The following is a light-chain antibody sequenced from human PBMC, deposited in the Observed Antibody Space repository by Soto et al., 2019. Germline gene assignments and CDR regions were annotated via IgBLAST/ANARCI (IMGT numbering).Light chain of an antibody. CDR3: ATWSDSLKGWV. CDR2: AND. CDR1: SSDIESNS. Sequence: QSVLTQPPSASRTPGQRVTIPCSGSSSDIESNSVNWYQQLPGAAPRLLIYANDHRPSGVPDRFSASKSGTSASLAISGVRSEDEAFYYCATWSDSLKGWVFGGGTKVTVL. J-gene: IGLJ3*02. V-gene: IGLV1-44*01.